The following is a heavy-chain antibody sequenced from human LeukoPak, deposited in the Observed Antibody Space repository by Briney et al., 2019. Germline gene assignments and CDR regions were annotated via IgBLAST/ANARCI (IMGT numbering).Heavy chain of an antibody. J-gene: IGHJ4*02. CDR2: IYYSGST. CDR1: GGSISSYY. Sequence: SETLSLTCTVSGGSISSYYWSWIRQPPGKGLEWIGYIYYSGSTNYNPSLKSRVTISVDTSKNQFSLKLSSVTAADTAVYYCASLQPDDYWGQGTLVTVPS. D-gene: IGHD6-13*01. CDR3: ASLQPDDY. V-gene: IGHV4-59*01.